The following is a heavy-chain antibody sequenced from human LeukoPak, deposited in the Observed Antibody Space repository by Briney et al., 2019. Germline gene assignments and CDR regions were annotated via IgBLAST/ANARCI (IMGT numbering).Heavy chain of an antibody. Sequence: GASVKVSCKASGHTFTSYGISWVRQAPGQGLEWMGWISAYNGNTNYAQKLQGRVTMTTDTSTSTAYMELRSLRSDDTAVYYCASSDCTNGVCYFDYWGQGTLVIVSS. CDR3: ASSDCTNGVCYFDY. CDR2: ISAYNGNT. J-gene: IGHJ4*02. D-gene: IGHD2-8*01. V-gene: IGHV1-18*01. CDR1: GHTFTSYG.